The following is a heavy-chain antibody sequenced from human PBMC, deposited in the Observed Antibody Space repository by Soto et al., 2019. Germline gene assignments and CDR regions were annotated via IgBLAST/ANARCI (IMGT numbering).Heavy chain of an antibody. D-gene: IGHD4-17*01. CDR1: GGSISSYY. V-gene: IGHV4-59*01. CDR2: IYYSGST. J-gene: IGHJ6*02. Sequence: SETLSLTCTVAGGSISSYYWSCIRQPPGKGLEWIGYIYYSGSTNYNPSLKSRVTISVDTSKNQFSLKLSSVTAADTAVYYCARGGPTVYYYYGIDVWGQGTTVPVSS. CDR3: ARGGPTVYYYYGIDV.